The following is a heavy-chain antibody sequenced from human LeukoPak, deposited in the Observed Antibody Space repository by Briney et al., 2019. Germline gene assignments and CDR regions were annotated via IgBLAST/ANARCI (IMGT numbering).Heavy chain of an antibody. CDR3: ARDYCSSTSCPSMDV. Sequence: ASVTASCKASGYTFTSYGISWVRQAPGQGLEWMGWISAYNGNTNYAQKLQGRVTMTTDTSTSTAYMELRSLRSDDTAVYYCARDYCSSTSCPSMDVWGKGTTVTVSS. J-gene: IGHJ6*03. CDR1: GYTFTSYG. D-gene: IGHD2-2*01. CDR2: ISAYNGNT. V-gene: IGHV1-18*01.